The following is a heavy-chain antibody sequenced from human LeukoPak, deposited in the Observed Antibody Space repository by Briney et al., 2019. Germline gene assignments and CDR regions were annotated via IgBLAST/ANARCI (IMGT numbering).Heavy chain of an antibody. D-gene: IGHD3-3*01. CDR2: IYYSGST. CDR3: ARGPPYYDFWSGYYTKGYYYGMDV. J-gene: IGHJ6*02. Sequence: SETLSLTCTLSGDSISTSNHYWSWIRQPPGKGLEWIGYIYYSGSTNYNPSLKSRVTISVDTSKNQFSLKLSSVTAADTAVYYCARGPPYYDFWSGYYTKGYYYGMDVWGQGTTVTVSS. V-gene: IGHV4-61*01. CDR1: GDSISTSNHY.